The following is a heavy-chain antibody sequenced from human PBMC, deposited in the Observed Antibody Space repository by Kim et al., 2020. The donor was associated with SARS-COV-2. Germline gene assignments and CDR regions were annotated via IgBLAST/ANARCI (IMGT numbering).Heavy chain of an antibody. Sequence: TYNPPSRKSRITISVDTSKNQFSLKLSSVTAADTAVYYCARHESRRHFDYWGQGTLVTVSS. D-gene: IGHD3-22*01. CDR3: ARHESRRHFDY. CDR2: T. J-gene: IGHJ4*02. V-gene: IGHV4-39*01.